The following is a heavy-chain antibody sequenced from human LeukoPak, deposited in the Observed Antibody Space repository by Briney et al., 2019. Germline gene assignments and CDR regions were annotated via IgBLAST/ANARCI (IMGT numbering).Heavy chain of an antibody. D-gene: IGHD4-11*01. CDR2: NRSKAYGGTT. CDR3: TRDVGDYSNYLSFGESDYFDY. Sequence: GGSLRLSCTASGFTFGDYAMSWFRQAPGKGLEWVGFNRSKAYGGTTEYAASVKGRFTISRDDSKSIAYLQMNSLKTEDTAVYYCTRDVGDYSNYLSFGESDYFDYWGQGTLVTVSS. J-gene: IGHJ4*02. CDR1: GFTFGDYA. V-gene: IGHV3-49*03.